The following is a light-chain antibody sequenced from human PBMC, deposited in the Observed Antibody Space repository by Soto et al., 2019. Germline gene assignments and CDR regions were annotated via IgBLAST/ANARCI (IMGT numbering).Light chain of an antibody. V-gene: IGKV3-11*01. J-gene: IGKJ4*01. CDR3: QHRTNSPPLT. CDR2: DAS. Sequence: EIVLTQSPATLSLSPGDRATLSCRASQSVGTYLAWYQQKPGQPPRLLIYDASIRATGIPARFSGSGSGTDFTLTISSLEPEDFSVYSCQHRTNSPPLTFGGGPKVEIK. CDR1: QSVGTY.